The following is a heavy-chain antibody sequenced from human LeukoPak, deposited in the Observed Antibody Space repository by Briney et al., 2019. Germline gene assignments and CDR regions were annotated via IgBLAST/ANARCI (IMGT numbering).Heavy chain of an antibody. J-gene: IGHJ5*02. Sequence: PSQTLSLTCTVSGGSISSGSYYWSWIRQSAGKGLEWIGRIYTSGSTNYNPSFKSRVTISVDTSKNQFSLKLSSVTAADTAVYYCARDGGAINWFDPWGQGTLVTVSS. V-gene: IGHV4-61*02. D-gene: IGHD3-10*01. CDR3: ARDGGAINWFDP. CDR1: GGSISSGSYY. CDR2: IYTSGST.